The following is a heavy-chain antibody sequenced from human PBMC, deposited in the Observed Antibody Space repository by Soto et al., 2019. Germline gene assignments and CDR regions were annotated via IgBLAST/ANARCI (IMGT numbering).Heavy chain of an antibody. CDR2: INPSGGST. CDR1: GYTFTSYY. J-gene: IGHJ4*02. V-gene: IGHV1-46*01. CDR3: ARDLHSGYGDYYFDY. D-gene: IGHD5-12*01. Sequence: ASVKVSCKASGYTFTSYYMHWVRQAPGQGLEWMGIINPSGGSTSYAQKFQGRVTMTRDTSTSTVYMELSSLRSEDTAVYYCARDLHSGYGDYYFDYWGQGTLVTVSS.